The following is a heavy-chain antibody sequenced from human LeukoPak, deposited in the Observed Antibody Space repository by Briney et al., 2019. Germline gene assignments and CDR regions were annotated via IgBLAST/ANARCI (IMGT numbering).Heavy chain of an antibody. J-gene: IGHJ5*02. V-gene: IGHV4-59*12. CDR1: GVSFSGYY. CDR3: ERWAGDHGGFDL. Sequence: IPSETLSLTCAVYGVSFSGYYWSWIRQPPGNGLEWIGYIYYIGRTNYNPSLKSRVTISVNTSKKHFFLKLSAVTDAYTAGYYCERWAGDHGGFDLWGQGTLVTVSS. CDR2: IYYIGRT. D-gene: IGHD4-17*01.